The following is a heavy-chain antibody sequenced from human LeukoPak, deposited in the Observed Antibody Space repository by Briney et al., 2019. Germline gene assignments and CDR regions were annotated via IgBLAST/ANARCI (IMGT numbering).Heavy chain of an antibody. J-gene: IGHJ3*02. D-gene: IGHD4-23*01. CDR1: GYSFTSYW. CDR3: ARPPRTHVTPGSAAFDI. CDR2: IYPGDSDT. V-gene: IGHV5-51*01. Sequence: GEPLKISCKGSGYSFTSYWIGWVRQMPGKGLEWMGIIYPGDSDTTYSPSFQGQVTISADKSISTAYPQWSSLKASDTAMYYCARPPRTHVTPGSAAFDIWGQGTMVTVSS.